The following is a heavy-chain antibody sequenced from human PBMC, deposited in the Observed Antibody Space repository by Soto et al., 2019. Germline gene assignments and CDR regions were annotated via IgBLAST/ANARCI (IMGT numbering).Heavy chain of an antibody. CDR2: ISSSGSTI. J-gene: IGHJ4*02. D-gene: IGHD3-3*01. Sequence: HPGGSLRLSCAASGVTFSSYEMNWVRQAPGKGLEWVSYISSSGSTIYYADSVKGRFTISRDNAKNSLYLQMNSLRAEDTAVYYCARDQGVFGVVIPFDYWGQGTLVTVSS. CDR1: GVTFSSYE. CDR3: ARDQGVFGVVIPFDY. V-gene: IGHV3-48*03.